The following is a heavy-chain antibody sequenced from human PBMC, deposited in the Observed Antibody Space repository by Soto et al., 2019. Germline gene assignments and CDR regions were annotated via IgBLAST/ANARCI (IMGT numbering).Heavy chain of an antibody. V-gene: IGHV4-31*11. CDR2: IHSSGST. CDR1: GGSVSSGSYY. J-gene: IGHJ3*01. CDR3: ARDNRITDAFDV. D-gene: IGHD1-20*01. Sequence: QVQLQESGPGLVKPSQTLSLTCAVSGGSVSSGSYYWSWIRQHPLRGLEWIAYIHSSGSTNYNPSLKSRLSTSVDTSKNQFSLKLRSVTAADTSVYYCARDNRITDAFDVWGQGTMVTVSS.